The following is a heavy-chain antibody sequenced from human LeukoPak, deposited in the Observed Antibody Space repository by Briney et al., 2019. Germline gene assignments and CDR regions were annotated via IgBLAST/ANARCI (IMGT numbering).Heavy chain of an antibody. D-gene: IGHD3-22*01. CDR3: ARDVRTNYYDSEENWFDP. Sequence: SETLSLTCTVSGGSISSGGYYWSWIRQHPGKGLEWIGYIYYSGSTYYNPSLKSRVTISVDTSKNQFSLKLSSVTAADTAVYYCARDVRTNYYDSEENWFDPWGQGTLVTVSS. CDR2: IYYSGST. V-gene: IGHV4-61*08. J-gene: IGHJ5*02. CDR1: GGSISSGGYY.